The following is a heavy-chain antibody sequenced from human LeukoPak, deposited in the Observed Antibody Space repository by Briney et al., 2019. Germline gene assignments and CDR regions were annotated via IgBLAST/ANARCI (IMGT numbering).Heavy chain of an antibody. CDR2: FLSNLDTA. V-gene: IGHV1-69*10. D-gene: IGHD3-3*01. Sequence: SVTVSCKASGSTFNDYALNWVRQAPGQGLGWMGVFLSNLDTANTTHKFLDRRTITADISTNKHYMALNSLRTEAAAGVFFLWIPVFGVVLRQEPVWGKGTTVTVSS. J-gene: IGHJ6*04. CDR1: GSTFNDYA. CDR3: LWIPVFGVVLRQEPV.